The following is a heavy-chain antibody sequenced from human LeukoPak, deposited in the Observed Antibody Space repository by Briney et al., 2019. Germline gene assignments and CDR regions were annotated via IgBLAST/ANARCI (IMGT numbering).Heavy chain of an antibody. CDR1: GFSFSSHW. Sequence: GGSLRLSCAASGFSFSSHWMSWVRQASGKGLEWVTVISYDGSSKYYADSVKGRFTISRDNSKNTLYLQMNSLRAEDTAVYYCAKDVYSSSWYYFDYWGQGTLVTVSS. CDR3: AKDVYSSSWYYFDY. D-gene: IGHD6-13*01. V-gene: IGHV3-30*18. CDR2: ISYDGSSK. J-gene: IGHJ4*02.